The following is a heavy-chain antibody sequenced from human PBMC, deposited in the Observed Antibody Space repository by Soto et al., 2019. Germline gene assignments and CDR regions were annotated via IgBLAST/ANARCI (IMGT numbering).Heavy chain of an antibody. CDR3: ARGFRVAATRWWFDP. J-gene: IGHJ5*02. Sequence: QVQLVQSGAEVKKPGASVKVSCKASGYTFTSYDISWVRQAPGQGLEWMGWISTYNGNTNYAQKLQGRVTMTSDTSTSTAYMELRSLRSDDTAVYYCARGFRVAATRWWFDPWGQGTLVTVSS. V-gene: IGHV1-18*01. CDR1: GYTFTSYD. CDR2: ISTYNGNT. D-gene: IGHD2-15*01.